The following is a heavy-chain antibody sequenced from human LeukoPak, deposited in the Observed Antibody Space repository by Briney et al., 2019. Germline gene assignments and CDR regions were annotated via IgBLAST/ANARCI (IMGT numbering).Heavy chain of an antibody. Sequence: GSLRLSCVASGFTFNNYAMNWVRQAPGKGLEWVSVISTSGSGTYYADSVKGRFTISRDNSKNTLYLQMNSLRAEDTAVYYCAKAGDYWGQGTLVTVSS. CDR2: ISTSGSGT. J-gene: IGHJ4*02. CDR3: AKAGDY. V-gene: IGHV3-23*01. CDR1: GFTFNNYA.